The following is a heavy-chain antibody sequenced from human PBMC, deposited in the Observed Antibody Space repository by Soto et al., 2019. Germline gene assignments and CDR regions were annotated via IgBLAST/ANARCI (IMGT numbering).Heavy chain of an antibody. CDR1: GFTFSSYA. CDR3: ARDRDYDILTGYDSFDY. V-gene: IGHV3-30-3*01. Sequence: PGGSLRLSCAASGFTFSSYAMHWVRQAPGKGLEWVAVISYDGSNKYYADSVKGRFTISRDNSKNTLYLQMNSLRAEDTAVYYCARDRDYDILTGYDSFDYWGQGTLVTVSS. J-gene: IGHJ4*02. D-gene: IGHD3-9*01. CDR2: ISYDGSNK.